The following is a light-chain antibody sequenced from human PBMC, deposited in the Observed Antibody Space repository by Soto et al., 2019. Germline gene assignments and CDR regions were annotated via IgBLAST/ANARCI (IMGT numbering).Light chain of an antibody. CDR3: QQYGSSHGWT. CDR2: GAS. CDR1: QSVSSSY. V-gene: IGKV3-20*01. J-gene: IGKJ1*01. Sequence: EIVLTQYPGTLSLSPGERATLSCRASQSVSSSYLAWYQQKPGQAPRLLIYGASSRATGIPDRFSGSGSGTDFTLTISRLEPEDFAVYYCQQYGSSHGWTFGQGTKVDIK.